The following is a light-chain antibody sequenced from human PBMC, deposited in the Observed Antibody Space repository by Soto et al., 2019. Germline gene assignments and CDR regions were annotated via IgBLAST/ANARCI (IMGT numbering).Light chain of an antibody. V-gene: IGKV3-11*01. CDR3: QQRSNWPPLT. Sequence: EIVLTRSPATLSLSPGERATLSCRASQSVSSYLAWYQQKPGQAPRLLIYDASNRATGIPARFSGSGSGTDFTRTISTLEAEDFALYYCQQRSNWPPLTFCAGTKVDIK. J-gene: IGKJ4*01. CDR1: QSVSSY. CDR2: DAS.